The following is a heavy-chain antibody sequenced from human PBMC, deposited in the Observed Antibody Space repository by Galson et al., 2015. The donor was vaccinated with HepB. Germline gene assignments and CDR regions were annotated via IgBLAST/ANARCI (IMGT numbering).Heavy chain of an antibody. CDR2: ISYDGSNK. J-gene: IGHJ4*02. CDR3: AKVPPSGYRTGGIDY. Sequence: SLRLSCAASGFTFSSYGMHWVRQAPGKGLEWVAVISYDGSNKYYADSVKGRFTISRDNSKNTLYLQMNSLRAEDTAVYYCAKVPPSGYRTGGIDYWGQGTLVTVSS. V-gene: IGHV3-30*18. CDR1: GFTFSSYG. D-gene: IGHD3-22*01.